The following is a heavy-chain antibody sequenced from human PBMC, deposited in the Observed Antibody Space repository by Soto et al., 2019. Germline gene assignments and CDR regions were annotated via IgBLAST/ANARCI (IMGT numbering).Heavy chain of an antibody. D-gene: IGHD4-17*01. V-gene: IGHV1-2*02. CDR2: INPNSGGT. J-gene: IGHJ4*02. CDR3: ARVRGDYGDEYYFDY. Sequence: SGAEVKKPGASVKVSCKASGYTFTGYYMHWVRQAPGQGLEWMGWINPNSGGTNYAQKFQGRVTMTRDTSISTAYMELSRLRSDDTAVYYCARVRGDYGDEYYFDYWGQGTLVTVSS. CDR1: GYTFTGYY.